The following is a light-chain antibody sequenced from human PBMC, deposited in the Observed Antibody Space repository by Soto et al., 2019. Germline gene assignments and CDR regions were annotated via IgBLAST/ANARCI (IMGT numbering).Light chain of an antibody. J-gene: IGLJ3*02. CDR1: SSDVGGYNY. CDR2: DVS. V-gene: IGLV2-14*03. Sequence: QSALTQPASVSGSPGQSITISCTGTSSDVGGYNYVSWYQQHPGKAPKLMIYDVSNRPSGVSNRFSGSKSGNTASLTISGPQAEDEADYYCNSYTSSSTWVFGGGTKLTVL. CDR3: NSYTSSSTWV.